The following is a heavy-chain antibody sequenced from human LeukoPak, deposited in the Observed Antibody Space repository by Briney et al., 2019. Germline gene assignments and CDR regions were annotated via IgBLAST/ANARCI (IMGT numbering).Heavy chain of an antibody. CDR1: GFTFSSYA. V-gene: IGHV3-23*01. D-gene: IGHD1-26*01. J-gene: IGHJ4*02. CDR3: ARGAPGATIVGATIDY. CDR2: ISGSGGST. Sequence: PGGSLRLSCAASGFTFSSYAMSWVRQAPGKGLEWVSAISGSGGSTYYADSVKGRFTISRDNSKNTLYLQMNSLRAEDTAVYYCARGAPGATIVGATIDYWGQGTLVTVSS.